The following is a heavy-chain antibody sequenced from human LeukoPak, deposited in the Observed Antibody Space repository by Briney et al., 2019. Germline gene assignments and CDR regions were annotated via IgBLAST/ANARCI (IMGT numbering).Heavy chain of an antibody. CDR3: ARYARLLDY. D-gene: IGHD2-2*01. J-gene: IGHJ4*02. V-gene: IGHV3-11*01. Sequence: PGGSLRLSCAASGFTFSDCYMTWIRQAPGKGLEYISYIGGSGSDITYADSVRGRFTVSRDNAKNSLYLQMNSLRVEGTAVYYCARYARLLDYWGQGSLVTVSS. CDR1: GFTFSDCY. CDR2: IGGSGSDI.